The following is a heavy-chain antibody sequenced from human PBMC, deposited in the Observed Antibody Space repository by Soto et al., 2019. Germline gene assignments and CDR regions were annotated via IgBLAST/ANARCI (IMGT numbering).Heavy chain of an antibody. CDR1: GGTLNNYA. J-gene: IGHJ4*02. Sequence: ASVKVSCKASGGTLNNYAINWVRQAPGQGLEWMGGILPVSAPPDYAQKFQGRVSITADHSTSTVYMELSRLKSDDTAVYFCATDSNYDVSNSFWGQGTLVTV. CDR3: ATDSNYDVSNSF. D-gene: IGHD3-3*01. CDR2: ILPVSAPP. V-gene: IGHV1-69*13.